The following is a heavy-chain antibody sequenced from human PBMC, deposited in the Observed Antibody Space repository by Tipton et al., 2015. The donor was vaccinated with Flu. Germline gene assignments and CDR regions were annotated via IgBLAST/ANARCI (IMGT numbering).Heavy chain of an antibody. J-gene: IGHJ3*02. CDR2: IYYSGST. D-gene: IGHD6-19*01. CDR1: GGSISSYY. CDR3: AYSSGWWVAFDI. Sequence: TLSLTCTVSGGSISSYYWGWIRQPPGKGLEWIGSIYYSGSTYYNPSLKSRVTISVDTSKNQFSLKLSSVTAADTAVYYCAYSSGWWVAFDIWGQGTMVTVSS. V-gene: IGHV4-39*07.